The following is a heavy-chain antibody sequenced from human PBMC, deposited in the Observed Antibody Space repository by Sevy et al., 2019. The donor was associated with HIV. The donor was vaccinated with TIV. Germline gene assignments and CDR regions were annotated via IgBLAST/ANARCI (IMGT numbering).Heavy chain of an antibody. Sequence: GGSLRLSCAVSRTNFGAFAMHWVRQAPGKGLEWVAGLSLQGTNKYYADSLKGRFNISRDNSKDILYLHMKSLRPEDTAIYYCAKDVVGGTYYIENYYYGMDVWGLGTTVTVSS. CDR1: RTNFGAFA. V-gene: IGHV3-30*18. J-gene: IGHJ6*02. CDR3: AKDVVGGTYYIENYYYGMDV. D-gene: IGHD3-10*01. CDR2: LSLQGTNK.